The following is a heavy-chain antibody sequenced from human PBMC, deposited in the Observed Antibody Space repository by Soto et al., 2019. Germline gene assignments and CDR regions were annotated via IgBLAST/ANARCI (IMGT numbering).Heavy chain of an antibody. CDR3: TTNSYSTIIIVRFDY. Sequence: GGSLRLSCADSVFAFTNAWINWIRQAPGKGLEWVGRIKSKTDVGTTDYSEPVEARFDISRDDSTNMVYLKMNSIKIEDTAVYYCTTNSYSTIIIVRFDYWGHGTPVTVSS. CDR1: VFAFTNAW. J-gene: IGHJ4*01. D-gene: IGHD3-22*01. CDR2: IKSKTDVGTT. V-gene: IGHV3-15*07.